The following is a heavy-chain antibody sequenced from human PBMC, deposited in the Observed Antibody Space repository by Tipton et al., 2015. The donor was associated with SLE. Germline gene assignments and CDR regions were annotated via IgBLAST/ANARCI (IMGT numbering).Heavy chain of an antibody. CDR2: IYTSGST. D-gene: IGHD4-17*01. CDR1: GGSFSGYY. J-gene: IGHJ3*02. CDR3: AREAATVNHDAFDI. V-gene: IGHV4-4*08. Sequence: TLSLTCAVYGGSFSGYYWTWVRQPPGKGLEWIGYIYTSGSTNYNPSPKSLVPISVDTSKNQFSLKLSSVTAADTAVYYCAREAATVNHDAFDIWGQGTMVTVSS.